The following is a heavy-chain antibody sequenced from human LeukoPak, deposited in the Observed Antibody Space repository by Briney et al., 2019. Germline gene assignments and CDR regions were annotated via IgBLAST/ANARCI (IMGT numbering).Heavy chain of an antibody. CDR1: GFTFSSYA. CDR3: AKTLFYDRGHETFQH. Sequence: PGGSLRLSCAASGFTFSSYAMNWVRQAPGKGLEWVSANSGTGGSTYYADSVKGRFTISRDNSKHTLYLQMNSLRAEDTAVYYCAKTLFYDRGHETFQHWGQGTLVTVSS. D-gene: IGHD2/OR15-2a*01. V-gene: IGHV3-23*01. CDR2: NSGTGGST. J-gene: IGHJ1*01.